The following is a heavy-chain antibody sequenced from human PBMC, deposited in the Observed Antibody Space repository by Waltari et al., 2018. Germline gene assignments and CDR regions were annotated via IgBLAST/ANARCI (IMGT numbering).Heavy chain of an antibody. V-gene: IGHV1-8*03. J-gene: IGHJ6*02. D-gene: IGHD6-13*01. CDR3: ARGVGDSSSWSLYYYYGMDV. Sequence: QVQLVQSGAEVKKPGASVKVSCKASGYTFTSYDSNWVRQATGQGLEWMGWMNPNSGNTGYAQKFQGRVTITRNTSISTAYMELSSLRSEDTAVYYCARGVGDSSSWSLYYYYGMDVWGQGTTVTVSS. CDR2: MNPNSGNT. CDR1: GYTFTSYD.